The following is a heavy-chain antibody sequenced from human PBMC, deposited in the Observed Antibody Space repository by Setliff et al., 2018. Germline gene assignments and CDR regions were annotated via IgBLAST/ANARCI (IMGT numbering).Heavy chain of an antibody. Sequence: GASVKVSCKASGYILNSYGISWVRQAPGQGLAWMGWISSYNDITNYAQRFQGRVTLTTDMSTSAAYMELRSLGSDDTAVYYCAISTLSICSGGTCPNVFDVWGQGTMVTV. CDR3: AISTLSICSGGTCPNVFDV. CDR1: GYILNSYG. J-gene: IGHJ3*01. CDR2: ISSYNDIT. V-gene: IGHV1-18*01. D-gene: IGHD2-15*01.